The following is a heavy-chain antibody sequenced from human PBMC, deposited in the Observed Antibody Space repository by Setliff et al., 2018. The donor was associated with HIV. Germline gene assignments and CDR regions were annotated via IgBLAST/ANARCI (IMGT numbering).Heavy chain of an antibody. CDR3: ARDLLLWPLTGNWFDP. CDR1: GYSISSGYY. CDR2: IYHSGST. V-gene: IGHV4-38-2*02. J-gene: IGHJ5*02. D-gene: IGHD3-10*01. Sequence: PSETVSLTGTVAGYSISSGYYWGWIRQPPGKGLEWIGSIYHSGSTYYNPSLKSRVTISVDTSKNQFSLKLSSVTAADTAVYYCARDLLLWPLTGNWFDPWGQGTRVTVSS.